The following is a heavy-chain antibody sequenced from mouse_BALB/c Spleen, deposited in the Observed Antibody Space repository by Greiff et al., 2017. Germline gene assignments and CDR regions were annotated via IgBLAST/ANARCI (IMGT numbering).Heavy chain of an antibody. CDR1: GFTFNTYA. Sequence: EVMLVESGGGLVQPKGSLKLSCAASGFTFNTYAMNWVRQAPGKGLEWVARIRSKSNNYATYYADSVKDRFTISRDDSQSMLYLQMNNLKTEDTAMYYCVRHEWGPHYYGYVAMDYWGQGTSVTVSS. J-gene: IGHJ4*01. CDR3: VRHEWGPHYYGYVAMDY. CDR2: IRSKSNNYAT. D-gene: IGHD1-2*01. V-gene: IGHV10-1*02.